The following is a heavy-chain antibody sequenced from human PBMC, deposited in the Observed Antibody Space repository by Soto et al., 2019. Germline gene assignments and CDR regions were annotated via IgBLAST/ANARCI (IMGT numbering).Heavy chain of an antibody. Sequence: PVGSLRLSCAASGFTFSSYEMNWVRKAPGKGLEWVSYISSSGSTIYYADSVKGRFTISRDNAKNSLYLQMNSLRAEDTAVYYCARDGGIGTYYYDSSGSLAFDIWGQGTMVTVSS. CDR2: ISSSGSTI. D-gene: IGHD3-22*01. CDR3: ARDGGIGTYYYDSSGSLAFDI. V-gene: IGHV3-48*03. CDR1: GFTFSSYE. J-gene: IGHJ3*02.